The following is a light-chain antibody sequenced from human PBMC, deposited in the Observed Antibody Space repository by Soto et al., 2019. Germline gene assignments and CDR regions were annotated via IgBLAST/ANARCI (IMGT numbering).Light chain of an antibody. V-gene: IGKV1-39*01. CDR3: QQSHGIPYT. J-gene: IGKJ2*01. Sequence: DLQMTQSPSSLSASVGDRVTITCRASQTISTYLNWYQQKPGKAPKILIYAASTLQSGVPSRFSGSGSGTDFTLTINSLQPEDFATYYCQQSHGIPYTFGQGTKLEIK. CDR2: AAS. CDR1: QTISTY.